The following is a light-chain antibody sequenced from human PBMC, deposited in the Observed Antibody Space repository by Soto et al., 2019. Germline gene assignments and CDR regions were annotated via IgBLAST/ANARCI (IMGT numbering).Light chain of an antibody. CDR1: QGIRND. CDR2: AAS. CDR3: LQEYNYTRT. J-gene: IGKJ1*01. Sequence: IQMTQSPSSRYSSLGDRVTITCRASQGIRNDLGWYQQKPGKAPKLLIYAASSLQSGVPSRFSGSGSGTDFTLTISSLKNEDFATYYCLQEYNYTRTFGQGTKVDIK. V-gene: IGKV1-6*01.